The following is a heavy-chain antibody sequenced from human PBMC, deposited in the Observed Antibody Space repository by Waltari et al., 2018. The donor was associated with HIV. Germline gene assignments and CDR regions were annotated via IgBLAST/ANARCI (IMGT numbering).Heavy chain of an antibody. CDR1: GGSISSSSYY. D-gene: IGHD5-18*01. Sequence: QLQLQESGPGLVKPSETLSITCTVPGGSISSSSYYWGWLRQPPGKGLEWIGSIYYSGSTYYNPSLKSRVTISVDTSKNQFSLKLSSVTAADTAVYYCARVQTGVDTAMVNRYFDLWGRGTLVTVSS. V-gene: IGHV4-39*01. J-gene: IGHJ2*01. CDR2: IYYSGST. CDR3: ARVQTGVDTAMVNRYFDL.